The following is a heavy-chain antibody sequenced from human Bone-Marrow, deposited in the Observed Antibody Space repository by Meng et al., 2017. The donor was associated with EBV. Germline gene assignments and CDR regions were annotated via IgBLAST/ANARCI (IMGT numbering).Heavy chain of an antibody. V-gene: IGHV4-30-4*01. CDR3: ASGSTAAGTDY. D-gene: IGHD6-13*01. CDR2: IYYSGST. J-gene: IGHJ4*02. Sequence: QVQLRESGPGLVKPSQTLSPTCAVSGGSISSGGYYWSWIRQPPGKGLEWIGYIYYSGSTYYNPSLKSRVTISVDTSKNQFSLKLSSVTAADTAVYYCASGSTAAGTDYWGQGTLVTVSS. CDR1: GGSISSGGYY.